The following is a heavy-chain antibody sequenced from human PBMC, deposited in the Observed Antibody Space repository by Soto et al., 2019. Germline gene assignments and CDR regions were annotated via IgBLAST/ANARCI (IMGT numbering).Heavy chain of an antibody. V-gene: IGHV4-31*03. CDR1: GGSISSGGYY. Sequence: SQTLSLTCTVSGGSISSGGYYWSWIRQHPGKGLEWIGYIYYSGSTYYNPSLKSRVTISVDTSKNQFSLKLSSVTAADTAVYYCARFWRGPAAIYYYYGMDVWGQGTTVTVSS. D-gene: IGHD2-2*01. CDR3: ARFWRGPAAIYYYYGMDV. J-gene: IGHJ6*02. CDR2: IYYSGST.